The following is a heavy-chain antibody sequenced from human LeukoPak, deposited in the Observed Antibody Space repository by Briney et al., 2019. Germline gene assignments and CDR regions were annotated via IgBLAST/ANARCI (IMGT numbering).Heavy chain of an antibody. CDR1: GGSFSGYY. Sequence: ASETLSLTCAVYGGSFSGYYWTWIRQPPGKGLEWIGEINHSGTTNYNPSLKSRLTISVDTSKNQVSLKLSSVTAADTAVYYCARGPNIVVVTASYWYFDLWGRGTLVTVSS. V-gene: IGHV4-34*01. CDR3: ARGPNIVVVTASYWYFDL. CDR2: INHSGTT. J-gene: IGHJ2*01. D-gene: IGHD2-21*02.